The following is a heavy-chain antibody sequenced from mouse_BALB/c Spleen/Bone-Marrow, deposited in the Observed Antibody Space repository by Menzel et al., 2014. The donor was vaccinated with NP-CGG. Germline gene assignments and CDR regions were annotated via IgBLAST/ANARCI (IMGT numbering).Heavy chain of an antibody. CDR3: ARRDYWYLDV. CDR2: INPSTGYT. Sequence: VQLQQSGAELAKPGASVKMSCKASGYTFTSYWMHWVKQRPGQGLEWIGYINPSTGYTEYNQKFKDMATLTADKSSSTAYMQLSSLTSEDSAVYYCARRDYWYLDVWGAGTTVTVSS. J-gene: IGHJ1*01. CDR1: GYTFTSYW. V-gene: IGHV1-7*01.